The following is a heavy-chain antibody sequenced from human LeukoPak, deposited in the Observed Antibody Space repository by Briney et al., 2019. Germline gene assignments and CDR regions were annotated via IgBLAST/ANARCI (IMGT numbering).Heavy chain of an antibody. Sequence: PSASVKVSCKASGYTFTGYYMHWVRQAPGQGLEWMGWINPNSGGTNYAQKFQGRVTMTRDTSISPAYMELSRLRSDDTAVYYCAKAEGNSYAYFEYWGQGTLVTVSS. V-gene: IGHV1-2*02. CDR2: INPNSGGT. D-gene: IGHD5-18*01. CDR1: GYTFTGYY. J-gene: IGHJ4*02. CDR3: AKAEGNSYAYFEY.